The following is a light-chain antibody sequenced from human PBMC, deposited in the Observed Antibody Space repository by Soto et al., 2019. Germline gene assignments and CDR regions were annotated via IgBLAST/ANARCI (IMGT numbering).Light chain of an antibody. CDR1: QSISNY. Sequence: DIQMTQSPSSLSASVGDRVTITCRASQSISNYLNWYQQKPGKAPKLLIYAASSLQSGVPSRFSGSGSGTDFTLTIGSLPPEDFATYYCQQSYSTPLTFGGGTKVEIK. CDR2: AAS. CDR3: QQSYSTPLT. V-gene: IGKV1-39*01. J-gene: IGKJ4*01.